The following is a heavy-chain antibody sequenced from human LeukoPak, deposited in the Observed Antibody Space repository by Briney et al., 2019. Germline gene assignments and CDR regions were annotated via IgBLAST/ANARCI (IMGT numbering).Heavy chain of an antibody. V-gene: IGHV3-23*01. CDR3: ARQLGHCSDGTCYFTS. CDR2: INADASHT. D-gene: IGHD2-15*01. CDR1: GLTFSSSA. J-gene: IGHJ4*02. Sequence: PGGSLRLSCAASGLTFSSSAMSWVRQPPGKGLEWVSAINADASHTYYADSVKGRFTISRDNSENTLFLQVSSLRAEDTAIYYCARQLGHCSDGTCYFTSWGQGTLVTVSS.